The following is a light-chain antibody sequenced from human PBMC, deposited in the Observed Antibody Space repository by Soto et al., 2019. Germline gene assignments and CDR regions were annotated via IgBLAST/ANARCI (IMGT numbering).Light chain of an antibody. Sequence: QSVLTQPATVSGSPGQSIAISCTGTSSDVGGYSYVSWYQQQPGKAPKLVISDVSNRPSVVSDRFSGSKSGNTASLTIPGLQTEDEADYYCASYTTSSTYVFGTGTKVPV. V-gene: IGLV2-14*01. J-gene: IGLJ1*01. CDR3: ASYTTSSTYV. CDR1: SSDVGGYSY. CDR2: DVS.